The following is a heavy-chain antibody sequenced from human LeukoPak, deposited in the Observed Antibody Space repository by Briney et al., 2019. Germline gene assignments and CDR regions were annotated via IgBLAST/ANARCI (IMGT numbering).Heavy chain of an antibody. J-gene: IGHJ4*02. CDR2: IWFDGSKK. Sequence: GRSLRLSCAASGFTFSSYAMHWVRQAPGKGLEWVAVIWFDGSKKFYADSVKGRFTISRDNSKNTLFLQMSSLRGEDTAVYYCTRDLAHLSGSLDYWGQGALVTVSS. D-gene: IGHD1-26*01. CDR1: GFTFSSYA. CDR3: TRDLAHLSGSLDY. V-gene: IGHV3-33*08.